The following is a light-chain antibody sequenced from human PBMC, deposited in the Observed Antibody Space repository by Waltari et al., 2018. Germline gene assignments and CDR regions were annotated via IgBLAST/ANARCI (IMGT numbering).Light chain of an antibody. CDR1: QSISNNY. Sequence: EIVLTQSPGTLSLSPGERATLSCRDSQSISNNYLAWYQQKPGQAPRLLIYGAFSRATGIPDRFSGSGSGTDFTLTISRLEPEDFAVYYCQQYGSSPPWTFGQGTKVEIK. J-gene: IGKJ1*01. CDR3: QQYGSSPPWT. CDR2: GAF. V-gene: IGKV3-20*01.